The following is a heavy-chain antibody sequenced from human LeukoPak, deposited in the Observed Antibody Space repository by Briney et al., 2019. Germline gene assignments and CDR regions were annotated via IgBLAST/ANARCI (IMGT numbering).Heavy chain of an antibody. CDR2: IKQDGSEK. J-gene: IGHJ4*02. CDR3: ARESVQLWLYVFDY. Sequence: PGGSLRLSCAASGFTFSGYWMSWVRQAPGKGLEWVANIKQDGSEKYYVDSVKGRFTISRDNAKNLLYLQMSSLRVEDTAVYYCARESVQLWLYVFDYWGQGSLVTVSS. D-gene: IGHD5-18*01. V-gene: IGHV3-7*05. CDR1: GFTFSGYW.